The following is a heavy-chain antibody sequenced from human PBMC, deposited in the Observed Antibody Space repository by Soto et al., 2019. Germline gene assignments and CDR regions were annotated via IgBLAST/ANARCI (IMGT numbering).Heavy chain of an antibody. D-gene: IGHD1-26*01. V-gene: IGHV3-48*02. CDR1: GFTFSRYS. J-gene: IGHJ3*02. CDR3: PREGIIGSYQVHTFDI. CDR2: ISSSSSTI. Sequence: GGSLRLSCAASGFTFSRYSMKWVRQAPGKGLEWVSYISSSSSTIYYADSMKGRFTISRDHDKSTLYLRMNRLIDEDTALYYCPREGIIGSYQVHTFDIWGQGTMFTVSS.